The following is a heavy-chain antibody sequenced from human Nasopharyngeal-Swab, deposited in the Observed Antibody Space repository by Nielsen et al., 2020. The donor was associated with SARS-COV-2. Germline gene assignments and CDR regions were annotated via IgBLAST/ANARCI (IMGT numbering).Heavy chain of an antibody. J-gene: IGHJ3*02. CDR2: TYYRSKWYN. D-gene: IGHD3-10*01. CDR1: GDSVSRKSAA. Sequence: SETLSLTCAISGDSVSRKSAAWSWIRQSPSRGLEWLGRTYYRSKWYNGYAVSVKSRITINPDTSKNQSSLQLNSVTPEDTAVYYCARGEDGGFDDAFDIWGQGTMVTVSS. V-gene: IGHV6-1*01. CDR3: ARGEDGGFDDAFDI.